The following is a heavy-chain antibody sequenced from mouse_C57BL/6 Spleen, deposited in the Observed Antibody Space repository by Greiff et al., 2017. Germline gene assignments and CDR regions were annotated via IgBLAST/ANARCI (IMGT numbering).Heavy chain of an antibody. CDR1: GYTFTSYW. J-gene: IGHJ2*01. V-gene: IGHV1-55*01. CDR3: ARERGSYDYGYFDY. CDR2: IYPGSGST. D-gene: IGHD2-4*01. Sequence: VQLQQPGAELVKPGASVKMSCKASGYTFTSYWITWVKQRPGQGLEWIGDIYPGSGSTNYNEKFKSKATLTVDTSSSTAYMQLSSLTSEDSAVYYCARERGSYDYGYFDYWGQGTTLTVSS.